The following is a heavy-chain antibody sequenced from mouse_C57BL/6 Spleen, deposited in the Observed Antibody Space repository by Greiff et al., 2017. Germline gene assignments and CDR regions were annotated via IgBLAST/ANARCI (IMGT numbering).Heavy chain of an antibody. CDR1: GFSFNTYA. CDR3: GRHDGYYAMDY. CDR2: IRSKSNNYAT. D-gene: IGHD2-3*01. J-gene: IGHJ4*01. V-gene: IGHV10-1*01. Sequence: EVQRVESGGGLVQPKGSLKLSCAASGFSFNTYAMNWVRQAPGKGLEWVDRIRSKSNNYATNYADSVKDRFTISRDDSESMLSLQMNNLKTEDTAMYYCGRHDGYYAMDYWGQGTSVTVSS.